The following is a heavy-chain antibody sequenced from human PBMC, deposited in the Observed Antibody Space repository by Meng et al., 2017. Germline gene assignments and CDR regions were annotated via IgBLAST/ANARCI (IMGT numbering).Heavy chain of an antibody. CDR1: NYSISSGYY. V-gene: IGHV4-38-2*02. J-gene: IGHJ4*02. Sequence: SETLSLTCTVSNYSISSGYYWGWIRQPPGKGFEWIGSIHATGSSYHNPSLKSRVTISIDMSKNQFSLKLRSVTAADTAVYFCARDASGSGRYFTEYHFDYWGQGTLVTVSS. CDR2: IHATGSS. CDR3: ARDASGSGRYFTEYHFDY. D-gene: IGHD3-10*01.